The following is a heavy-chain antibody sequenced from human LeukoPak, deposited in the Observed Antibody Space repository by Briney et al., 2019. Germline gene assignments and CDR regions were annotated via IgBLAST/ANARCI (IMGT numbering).Heavy chain of an antibody. CDR1: GGTFSSYA. Sequence: SVTVSCKASGGTFSSYAISWVRQAPGQGLEWMGGIIPIFGTANYAQKFQGRVTITADESTSTAYMELSSLRSEDTAVYYCARGSTAMVTPDYWGQGTLVTVSS. J-gene: IGHJ4*02. CDR2: IIPIFGTA. V-gene: IGHV1-69*13. D-gene: IGHD5-18*01. CDR3: ARGSTAMVTPDY.